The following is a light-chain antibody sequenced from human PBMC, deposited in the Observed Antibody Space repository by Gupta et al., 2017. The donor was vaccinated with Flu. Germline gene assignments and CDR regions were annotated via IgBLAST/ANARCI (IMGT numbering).Light chain of an antibody. Sequence: PTPASASVGDCVTSPSRAIKGIENELGWYQQKPGQAPQLLIYAASKVETGVPSRFSGSGSGTDFTLTISSLEAEDFGYYYCQQSDNFPPTFGQGTKVEFK. CDR1: KGIENE. V-gene: IGKV1-6*01. CDR2: AAS. J-gene: IGKJ1*01. CDR3: QQSDNFPPT.